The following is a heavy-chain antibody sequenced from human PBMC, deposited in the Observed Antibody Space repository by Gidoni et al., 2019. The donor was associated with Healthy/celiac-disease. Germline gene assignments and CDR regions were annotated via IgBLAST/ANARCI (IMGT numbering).Heavy chain of an antibody. CDR1: GGSISSSSYY. J-gene: IGHJ4*02. CDR2: IYYSGST. CDR3: ARERGVHYYDSSGYYYEKGHPFDY. V-gene: IGHV4-39*02. Sequence: QLQLQESGQGLVKPSETLSLTRTVSGGSISSSSYYWGWICQPPGKGLACIGSIYYSGSTSYNPSLKSRITISVDTSKNQFSLKMSSVTAADTAVYYCARERGVHYYDSSGYYYEKGHPFDYWGQGTLVTVSS. D-gene: IGHD3-22*01.